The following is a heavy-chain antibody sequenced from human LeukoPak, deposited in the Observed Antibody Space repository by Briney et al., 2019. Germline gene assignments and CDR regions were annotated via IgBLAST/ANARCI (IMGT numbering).Heavy chain of an antibody. CDR2: IWYDGSNE. D-gene: IGHD2-15*01. V-gene: IGHV3-33*06. CDR3: AKDRGMSYYYMDV. CDR1: GFTFSNYG. J-gene: IGHJ6*03. Sequence: GGSLRLSCAASGFTFSNYGMHWVRQAPGKGLEWVAVIWYDGSNEYYADSVKGQFTISRDNSKNTLYLQMNSLRAEDTAVYYCAKDRGMSYYYMDVWGKGTTVTVSS.